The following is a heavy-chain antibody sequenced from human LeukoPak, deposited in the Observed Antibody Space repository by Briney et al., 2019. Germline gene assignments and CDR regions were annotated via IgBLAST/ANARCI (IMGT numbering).Heavy chain of an antibody. D-gene: IGHD2-21*02. Sequence: ASVKVSFKASGYTFTGYYMHWVRQAPGQGLEWMGWINPNSGGTNYAQKFQGRVTMTRDTSISIAYMELSRLSSDDTAVYYCARDCGGDCYSGQHWGQGTLVTVSS. CDR3: ARDCGGDCYSGQH. V-gene: IGHV1-2*02. CDR1: GYTFTGYY. CDR2: INPNSGGT. J-gene: IGHJ1*01.